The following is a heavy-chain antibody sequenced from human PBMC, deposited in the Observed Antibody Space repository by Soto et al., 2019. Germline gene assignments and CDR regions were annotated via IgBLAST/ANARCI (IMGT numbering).Heavy chain of an antibody. CDR1: GYNFTQYR. D-gene: IGHD2-2*01. J-gene: IGHJ5*02. CDR2: ITAGDAKT. CDR3: ARDLYSSSWFWFDP. Sequence: QVQLVQSGADVKKPGASVKISCKACGYNFTQYRIHWVRQAPGQRLEWMGCITAGDAKTEYSQKFQGRVTISRDISATTVYLDLDSLRSEDTAVYYCARDLYSSSWFWFDPWGRGTQVIVSS. V-gene: IGHV1-3*01.